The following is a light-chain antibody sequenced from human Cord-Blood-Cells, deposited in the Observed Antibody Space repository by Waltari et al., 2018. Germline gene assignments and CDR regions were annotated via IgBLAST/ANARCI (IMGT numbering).Light chain of an antibody. CDR2: GAS. J-gene: IGKJ2*03. CDR1: QSVSSNY. Sequence: EIVFTQSPGTLSLSPGERATLSCRASQSVSSNYLAWYQQKPGQAPRLLTYGASSRATGIPDRFSGSGSGTDFTLTISRLEPEDFAVYYCQQYGSSPYSFGQGTKLEIK. V-gene: IGKV3-20*01. CDR3: QQYGSSPYS.